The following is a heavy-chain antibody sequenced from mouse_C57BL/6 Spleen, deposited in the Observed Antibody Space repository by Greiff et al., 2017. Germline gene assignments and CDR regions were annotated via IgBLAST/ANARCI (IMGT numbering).Heavy chain of an antibody. Sequence: EVKLVESGPELVKPGASVKIPCKASGYTFTDYNMDWVKQSHGKSLEWIGDINPNNGGTIYNQKFKGKATLTVDKSSSTAYMELRSLTSEDTAVYYCARGNSNPAWFAYWGQGTLVTVSA. CDR2: INPNNGGT. CDR1: GYTFTDYN. CDR3: ARGNSNPAWFAY. V-gene: IGHV1-18*01. J-gene: IGHJ3*01. D-gene: IGHD2-5*01.